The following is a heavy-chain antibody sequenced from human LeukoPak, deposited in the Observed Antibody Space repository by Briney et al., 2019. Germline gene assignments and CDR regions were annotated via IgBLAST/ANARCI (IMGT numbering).Heavy chain of an antibody. V-gene: IGHV4-39*01. CDR3: RVGCGGDCFNFDY. Sequence: PSETLSLTCTVSGGSISSSSYYWGWIRQPPGKGLEWFGSIYYRGSTYYNPSLKSRVTISVDTSKNQFSLKLSSVTAADTAVYYCRVGCGGDCFNFDYWGQGTLVTVSS. D-gene: IGHD2-21*02. J-gene: IGHJ4*02. CDR1: GGSISSSSYY. CDR2: IYYRGST.